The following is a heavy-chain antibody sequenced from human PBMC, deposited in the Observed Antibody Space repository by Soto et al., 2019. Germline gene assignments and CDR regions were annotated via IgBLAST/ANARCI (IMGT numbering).Heavy chain of an antibody. D-gene: IGHD5-12*01. CDR2: IYYSGST. CDR1: GDSISSYY. Sequence: SETLSLTCTVSGDSISSYYWSWIRQPPGKGLEWIGYIYYSGSTNYNPSLKSRVTISVDTSKNQFSLKLSSVTAADTSVYYCARLVRDGYKGEAFDIWGQGTMVTVSS. CDR3: ARLVRDGYKGEAFDI. J-gene: IGHJ3*02. V-gene: IGHV4-59*01.